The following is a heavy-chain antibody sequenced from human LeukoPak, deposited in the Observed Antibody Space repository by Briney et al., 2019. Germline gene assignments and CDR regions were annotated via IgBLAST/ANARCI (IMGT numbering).Heavy chain of an antibody. V-gene: IGHV3-48*02. Sequence: GGCLRLSCAASGFTFSSHSMNWVRQAPGKGLEWVSYISSSSRTIHYADSVKGRFTISRDNAKNSLYLQMNSLRDEDTAVYYCARDLSSVPTRWGQGTLVTVSS. CDR2: ISSSSRTI. J-gene: IGHJ4*02. CDR1: GFTFSSHS. CDR3: ARDLSSVPTR. D-gene: IGHD3-10*01.